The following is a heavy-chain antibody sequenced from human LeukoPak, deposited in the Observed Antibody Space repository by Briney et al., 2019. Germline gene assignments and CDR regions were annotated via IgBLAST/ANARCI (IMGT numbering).Heavy chain of an antibody. V-gene: IGHV3-53*04. CDR3: ARIGSTSWGAEFDY. Sequence: SGGSLRLSCAASGFTVSSNYMSWVRQAPGKGLEWVSVIYSGGSTYYADSVKGRFTISRHNSKNTLYLQMNSLRAEGTAVYYCARIGSTSWGAEFDYWGQGTLVTVSS. CDR2: IYSGGST. J-gene: IGHJ4*02. D-gene: IGHD2-2*01. CDR1: GFTVSSNY.